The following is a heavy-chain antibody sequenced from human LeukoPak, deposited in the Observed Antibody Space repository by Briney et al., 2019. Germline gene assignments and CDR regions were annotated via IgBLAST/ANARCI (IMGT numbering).Heavy chain of an antibody. CDR3: ARVSAIWSGYYRDY. CDR2: IKQHGSET. CDR1: GFTFSNYW. J-gene: IGHJ4*02. D-gene: IGHD3-3*01. V-gene: IGHV3-7*04. Sequence: GGSLRLSCAASGFTFSNYWLSWVRQAPGKGLEWVANIKQHGSETYYVDSVKGRFIVSRDNAKNSLYLHMSSLRADDTAVYYCARVSAIWSGYYRDYWGQGTLVTVSS.